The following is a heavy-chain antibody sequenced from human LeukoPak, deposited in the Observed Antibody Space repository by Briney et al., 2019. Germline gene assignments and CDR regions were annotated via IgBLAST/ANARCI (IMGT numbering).Heavy chain of an antibody. CDR1: GSPISSGDY. J-gene: IGHJ5*02. CDR2: LYNSVSP. V-gene: IGHV4-38-2*02. CDR3: ARNTSANWFDT. Sequence: SETLSLSCTVSGSPISSGDYWGWMRQPPGKGLEWSGSLYNSVSPHYNPSFTRRVTMSVDTPNNQFSLNLRFVTDADTAVYYCARNTSANWFDTWSQGTLVTVS.